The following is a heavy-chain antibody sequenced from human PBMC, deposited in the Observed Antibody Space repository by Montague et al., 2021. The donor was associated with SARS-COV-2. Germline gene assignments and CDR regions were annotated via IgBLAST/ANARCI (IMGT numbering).Heavy chain of an antibody. Sequence: SETLSLTCNVSGDSITNTRYFWGWIRQPPGKALEWIGSIYHNGKTYYNPALERRALMSIDTSKNQFSLRLSSVIASDTAVYYCARLAPDSGSPNGYYYNGMDVWGQGTTVTVSS. J-gene: IGHJ6*02. CDR1: GDSITNTRYF. CDR2: IYHNGKT. D-gene: IGHD1-26*01. CDR3: ARLAPDSGSPNGYYYNGMDV. V-gene: IGHV4-39*01.